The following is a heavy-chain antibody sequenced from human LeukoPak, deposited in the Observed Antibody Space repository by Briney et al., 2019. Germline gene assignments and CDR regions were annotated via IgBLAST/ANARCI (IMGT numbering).Heavy chain of an antibody. CDR3: AKSQLVGATYAFDF. J-gene: IGHJ3*01. V-gene: IGHV3-23*01. CDR2: IRGSGGNT. Sequence: GGSLRLSCAASGFTFSSYDMSWVRQAPGKGLEWVSAIRGSGGNTFYADSVKGRFTISRDNSRHTLNLQMNSLRAEDTAVYYCAKSQLVGATYAFDFWGQGTMVTVSS. D-gene: IGHD1-26*01. CDR1: GFTFSSYD.